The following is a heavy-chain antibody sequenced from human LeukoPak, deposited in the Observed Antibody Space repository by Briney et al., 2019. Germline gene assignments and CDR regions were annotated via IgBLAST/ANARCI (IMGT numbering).Heavy chain of an antibody. Sequence: GGSLRLSCAASGFTFSSYAMSWVRQAPGKGLEWVSAISGSGGSTYYADSVKGRFTISRDNSKNTLYLQMNSLRAEDTAVSYCAKGSHGGGSFDYWGQGTLVSVSS. J-gene: IGHJ4*02. CDR3: AKGSHGGGSFDY. D-gene: IGHD1-26*01. CDR1: GFTFSSYA. V-gene: IGHV3-23*01. CDR2: ISGSGGST.